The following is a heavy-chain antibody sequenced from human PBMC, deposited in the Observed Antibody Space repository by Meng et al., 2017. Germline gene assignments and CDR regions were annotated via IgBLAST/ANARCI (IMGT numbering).Heavy chain of an antibody. J-gene: IGHJ4*02. CDR1: GYTFTSFG. CDR3: ARVGYCSSTSCHQIDY. Sequence: QVQLVQDGGEVKKPGTSVNVSCTASGYTFTSFGISWVRPAPGQGLEWMGWISAYKGNTKYAQKLQGRVTMTTDTSTSTAYMELRSLRSDDTAVYYCARVGYCSSTSCHQIDYWGQGTLVTVSS. D-gene: IGHD2-2*01. V-gene: IGHV1-18*01. CDR2: ISAYKGNT.